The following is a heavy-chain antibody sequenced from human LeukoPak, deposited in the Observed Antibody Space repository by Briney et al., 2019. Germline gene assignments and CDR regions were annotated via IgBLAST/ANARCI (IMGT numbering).Heavy chain of an antibody. CDR2: IYSNGIT. CDR1: GGSIFSYY. J-gene: IGHJ2*01. D-gene: IGHD3-22*01. Sequence: SETLSLACTASGGSIFSYYFNWIRQPPGKGLEWIGYIYSNGITNYNPSLRSRGTISIATSKNQFSLRLGSVTAADTAIYYCARRAYYDTSGYYPASGYFDLWGRGTLVTVSS. V-gene: IGHV4-4*08. CDR3: ARRAYYDTSGYYPASGYFDL.